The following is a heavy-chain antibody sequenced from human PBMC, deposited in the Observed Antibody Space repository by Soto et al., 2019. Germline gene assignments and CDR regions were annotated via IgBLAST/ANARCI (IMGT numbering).Heavy chain of an antibody. V-gene: IGHV1-3*01. CDR2: INAGNGNT. D-gene: IGHD5-12*01. J-gene: IGHJ4*02. Sequence: ASVKVSCKASGYTFTSYAMHWVRQAPGQRLEWMGWINAGNGNTKYSQKFQGRVTITRDTSASTVYMELSSLRSEDTAVYYCASLEGGYSGYDPRTTSNYWGQGTLVTVSS. CDR3: ASLEGGYSGYDPRTTSNY. CDR1: GYTFTSYA.